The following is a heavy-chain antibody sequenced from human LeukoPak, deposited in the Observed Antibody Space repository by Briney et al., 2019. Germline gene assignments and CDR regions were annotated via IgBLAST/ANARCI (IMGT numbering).Heavy chain of an antibody. CDR1: GFTFSSYN. CDR2: ISSSSSYI. Sequence: GGSLRLSCAASGFTFSSYNMNWVRQAPGKGLEWVSSISSSSSYIYYADSVKGRFTISRDNAKNSLYLQMNSLRAEDTAVYYCARGRDGSQTPIDDWGQGTLVTVSS. CDR3: ARGRDGSQTPIDD. V-gene: IGHV3-21*01. J-gene: IGHJ4*02. D-gene: IGHD5-24*01.